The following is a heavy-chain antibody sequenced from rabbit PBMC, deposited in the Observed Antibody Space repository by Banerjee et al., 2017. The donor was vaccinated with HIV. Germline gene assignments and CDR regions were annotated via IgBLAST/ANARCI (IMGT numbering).Heavy chain of an antibody. Sequence: QSLEESGGDLVKPGASLTLTCTASGFSFSSGYYMCWVRQAPGKGLEWIACIDGSSDYTWYASWAKGRFTISKTSSTTVTLQMTSLTAADTATYFCARDLGGSSDLWGPGTLVTVS. V-gene: IGHV1S40*01. CDR3: ARDLGGSSDL. D-gene: IGHD8-1*01. J-gene: IGHJ6*01. CDR2: IDGSSDYT. CDR1: GFSFSSGYY.